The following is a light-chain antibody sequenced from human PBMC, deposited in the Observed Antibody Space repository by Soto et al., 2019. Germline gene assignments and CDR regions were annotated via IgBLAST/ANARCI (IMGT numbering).Light chain of an antibody. V-gene: IGLV2-14*01. J-gene: IGLJ1*01. CDR1: SSDVGSYNY. Sequence: LTQVVSVYGLPVQWSPIACTGTSSDVGSYNYVSWYQQEPGKAPKLMISNVSNRPPGVSNRFSGSKSGNTASLTISGLQAEDEADYYCSSYTSSSTYVFGTGTKVTVL. CDR2: NVS. CDR3: SSYTSSSTYV.